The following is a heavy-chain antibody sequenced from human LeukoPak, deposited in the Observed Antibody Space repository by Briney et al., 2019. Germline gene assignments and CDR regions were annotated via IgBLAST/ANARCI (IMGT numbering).Heavy chain of an antibody. CDR3: AKVDIVATIWDQDSSGWYFDY. CDR1: GFTFSSYW. V-gene: IGHV3-74*01. Sequence: PGGSLRLSCAASGFTFSSYWMHWVRQAPGQGLVWVSRINSDGSSTSYADSVKGRFTISRDNAKNTLYLQMNSLRAEDTAVYYCAKVDIVATIWDQDSSGWYFDYWGQGTLVTVSS. D-gene: IGHD5-12*01. CDR2: INSDGSST. J-gene: IGHJ4*02.